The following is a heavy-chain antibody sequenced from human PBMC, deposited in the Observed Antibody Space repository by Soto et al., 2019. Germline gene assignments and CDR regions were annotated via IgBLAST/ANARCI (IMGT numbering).Heavy chain of an antibody. CDR2: ISAYNGNT. CDR3: ARDGKYYEVWSGPYGMDV. Sequence: ASVKVSCKASGYTFTSYGISWVRQAPGQGLEWRGWISAYNGNTNYARKLQGRVTMTTDTSTSTAYTELRSLRSDDTAVYYCARDGKYYEVWSGPYGMDVWGEGTTVTVSS. V-gene: IGHV1-18*01. CDR1: GYTFTSYG. D-gene: IGHD3-3*01. J-gene: IGHJ6*04.